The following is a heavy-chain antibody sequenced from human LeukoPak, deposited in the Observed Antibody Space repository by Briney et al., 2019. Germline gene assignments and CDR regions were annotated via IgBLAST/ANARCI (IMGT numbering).Heavy chain of an antibody. J-gene: IGHJ3*01. CDR2: INYDGST. D-gene: IGHD2-2*01. CDR3: VRGCSSTSCYPFDC. Sequence: GGSLRLSCAASGFTFSNYWMHWFRQAPGKGLVWVSRINYDGSTNYADSVKGRFTISRDNARNTLYMQMNSLRAEDTAVYYCVRGCSSTSCYPFDCWGQGTMVTVSS. V-gene: IGHV3-74*01. CDR1: GFTFSNYW.